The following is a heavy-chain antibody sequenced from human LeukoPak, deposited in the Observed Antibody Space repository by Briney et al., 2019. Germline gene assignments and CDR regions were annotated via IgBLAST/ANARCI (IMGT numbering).Heavy chain of an antibody. J-gene: IGHJ4*02. CDR3: AREIGGENSY. Sequence: PGGSLRLSCAASRSTFSSYSMNWVRQAPGKGLEWVANIKQDGSVKYYVDSVKGRFIISRDNAKSSLYLQMNSLRAEDTAVYYCAREIGGENSYWGQGTLVTVSS. CDR2: IKQDGSVK. CDR1: RSTFSSYS. D-gene: IGHD2-15*01. V-gene: IGHV3-7*03.